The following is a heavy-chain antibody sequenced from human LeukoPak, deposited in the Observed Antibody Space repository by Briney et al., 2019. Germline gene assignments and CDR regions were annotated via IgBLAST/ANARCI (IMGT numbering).Heavy chain of an antibody. CDR1: GGSISSYY. V-gene: IGHV4-59*01. CDR2: IYYSGST. J-gene: IGHJ6*02. D-gene: IGHD2-2*01. CDR3: ARLKCISTTCPSRYVMDV. Sequence: SETLSLTCSVSGGSISSYYWSWIRQPPGKGLEYIGYIYYSGSTNYNPSLKSRVTISVDTSKDQFSLNLTSVTAADTAVYYCARLKCISTTCPSRYVMDVWGQGTSVTVSS.